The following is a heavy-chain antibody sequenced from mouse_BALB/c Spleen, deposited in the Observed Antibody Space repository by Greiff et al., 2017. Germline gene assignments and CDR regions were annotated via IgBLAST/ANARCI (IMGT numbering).Heavy chain of an antibody. J-gene: IGHJ2*01. CDR1: GFNIKDYY. CDR3: NEDDGQFYFDY. D-gene: IGHD2-3*01. V-gene: IGHV14-4*02. Sequence: EVMLVESGAELVRSGASVKLSCTASGFNIKDYYMHWVKQRPEQGLEWIGWIDPENGDTEYAPKFQGKATMTADTSSNTAYLQLSSLTSEDTAVYYCNEDDGQFYFDYWGQGTTLTVSS. CDR2: IDPENGDT.